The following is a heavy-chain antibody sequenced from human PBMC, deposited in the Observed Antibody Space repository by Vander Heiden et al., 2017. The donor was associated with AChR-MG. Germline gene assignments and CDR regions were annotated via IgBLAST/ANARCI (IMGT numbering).Heavy chain of an antibody. CDR3: ARSGRDGYSYGYGYYYYGMDV. CDR1: GGTFSSYA. Sequence: QVQLVQSGAEVKKPGPSVTVSCKASGGTFSSYAISWVRQAPGQGLEWRGGIIPIFGTANYAQKFQGRVTITADESTSTAYMELSSLRSEDTAVYYCARSGRDGYSYGYGYYYYGMDVWGQGTTVTVSS. V-gene: IGHV1-69*01. CDR2: IIPIFGTA. D-gene: IGHD5-18*01. J-gene: IGHJ6*02.